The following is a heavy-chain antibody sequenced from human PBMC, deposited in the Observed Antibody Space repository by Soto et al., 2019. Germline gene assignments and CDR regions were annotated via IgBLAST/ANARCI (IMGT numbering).Heavy chain of an antibody. CDR2: IYYSGST. CDR3: ARLMKWYGSGRGGMDV. CDR1: GGSISRSSYY. Sequence: SETLSLTCTVSGGSISRSSYYWGWIRQPPGKGLEWLGSIYYSGSTYYNPSLKSRVTISVETSKNQFSLKLNSGTAADTAVYNCARLMKWYGSGRGGMDVWGKGTTVTVSS. V-gene: IGHV4-39*01. J-gene: IGHJ6*04. D-gene: IGHD3-10*01.